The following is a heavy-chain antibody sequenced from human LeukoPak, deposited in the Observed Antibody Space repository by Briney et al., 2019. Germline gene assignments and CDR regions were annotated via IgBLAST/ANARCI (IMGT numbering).Heavy chain of an antibody. Sequence: SETLSLTCTVSGGSISSYYWSWIRQPPGKGLEWIGYIYYSGSTNYNPSLKSRVTISVDTSKNQFSLKLSSVTAADTAVYYCARGHSGSPFDYWGQGTLVTVSS. V-gene: IGHV4-59*01. D-gene: IGHD1-26*01. CDR1: GGSISSYY. CDR2: IYYSGST. J-gene: IGHJ4*02. CDR3: ARGHSGSPFDY.